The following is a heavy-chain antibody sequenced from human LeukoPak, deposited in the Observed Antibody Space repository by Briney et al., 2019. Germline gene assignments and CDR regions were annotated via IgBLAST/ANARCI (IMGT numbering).Heavy chain of an antibody. D-gene: IGHD3-9*01. CDR2: IDISDT. CDR3: VREERVWFDFDY. CDR1: GFIFSNYN. Sequence: GGSLRLSCAASGFIFSNYNMNWVRQAPGKGLEWVSSIDISDTYYAESVKGRFTISRDNARNSVYLQMHSLRAEDTAVYYRVREERVWFDFDYWGQGTLVTVSS. J-gene: IGHJ4*02. V-gene: IGHV3-21*01.